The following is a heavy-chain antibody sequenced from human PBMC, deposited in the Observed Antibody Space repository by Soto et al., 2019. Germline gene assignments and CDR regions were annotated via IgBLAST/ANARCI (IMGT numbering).Heavy chain of an antibody. V-gene: IGHV1-46*03. J-gene: IGHJ4*02. Sequence: ASVKGSCKAAGYTFTSYYMHWVRPAPGQGLEWMGIINPSGGSTSYAQKFQGRGTMTWDTSTSTVYMGLSSLRSEATAVYYCATDRSNYFDYWAQETLVTVSS. CDR3: ATDRSNYFDY. CDR1: GYTFTSYY. CDR2: INPSGGST.